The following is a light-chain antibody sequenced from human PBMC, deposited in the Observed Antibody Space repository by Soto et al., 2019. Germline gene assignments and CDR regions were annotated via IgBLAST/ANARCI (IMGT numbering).Light chain of an antibody. CDR3: ATWDDSLSGVV. CDR2: RND. V-gene: IGLV1-47*01. CDR1: SSNIGSNY. J-gene: IGLJ2*01. Sequence: QPVLTQPPSASGTPGQRVTISCSGSSSNIGSNYVYWYLHLPGAAPKLLIYRNDQRPSGVPDRFSGSKSGTSASLAIGGLRSEDEADYYCATWDDSLSGVVFGGGTKVTVL.